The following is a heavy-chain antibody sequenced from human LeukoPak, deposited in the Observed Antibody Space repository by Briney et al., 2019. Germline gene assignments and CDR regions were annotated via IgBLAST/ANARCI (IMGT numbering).Heavy chain of an antibody. CDR3: ARDKGPYWYFDL. CDR1: GGSFSGFH. J-gene: IGHJ2*01. Sequence: SSETLSLTCVVDGGSFSGFHWSWIRQPPGKGLEWIGEIDHSGSANYKPSLKSRVTISLDTSKNQISLKLSSVTAADTAVYYCARDKGPYWYFDLWGRGTLVTVSS. V-gene: IGHV4-34*01. CDR2: IDHSGSA.